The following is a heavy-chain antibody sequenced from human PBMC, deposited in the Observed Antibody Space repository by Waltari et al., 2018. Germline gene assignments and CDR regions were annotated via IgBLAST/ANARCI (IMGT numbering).Heavy chain of an antibody. V-gene: IGHV3-21*02. CDR2: IRSTSSDR. CDR1: GFTFNTYT. Sequence: EVQLVESGGGLVKPGGSLRLSCAASGFTFNTYTMNWVRQAPGEVLEGVSSIRSTSSDRYYADSVKGRFTISRYNAKSSLYLQLNSLRAEDTAVYYCAGGYSSYYGMDVWGQGTTVTVSS. J-gene: IGHJ6*02. CDR3: AGGYSSYYGMDV. D-gene: IGHD6-13*01.